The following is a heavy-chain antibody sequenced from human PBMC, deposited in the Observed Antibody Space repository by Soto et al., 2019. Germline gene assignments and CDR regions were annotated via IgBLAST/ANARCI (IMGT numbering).Heavy chain of an antibody. J-gene: IGHJ4*02. Sequence: GVSLRLSCAASAFTVSSKYMSWVRQAPGKGLEWVSTISSDGRTYYTDSVKGRFTISRDNSRNTVYLQMNSLTAEDTAVYYCARDVIAVAGSADDWGPGTLGTVAS. V-gene: IGHV3-53*01. D-gene: IGHD6-19*01. CDR3: ARDVIAVAGSADD. CDR1: AFTVSSKY. CDR2: ISSDGRT.